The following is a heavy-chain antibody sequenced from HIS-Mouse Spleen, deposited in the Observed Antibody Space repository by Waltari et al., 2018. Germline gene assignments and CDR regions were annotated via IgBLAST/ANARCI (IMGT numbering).Heavy chain of an antibody. Sequence: QVQLVESVGGVLQPGRSVRLSCAASGFTFRCYAMHWVRQAPGKGLEWVAVISYDGSNKYYADSVKGRFTISRDNSKNTLYLQMNSMRAEDTAVYYCASLLTGDWYFDLWGRGTLVTVSS. CDR2: ISYDGSNK. D-gene: IGHD7-27*01. J-gene: IGHJ2*01. CDR1: GFTFRCYA. CDR3: ASLLTGDWYFDL. V-gene: IGHV3-30*04.